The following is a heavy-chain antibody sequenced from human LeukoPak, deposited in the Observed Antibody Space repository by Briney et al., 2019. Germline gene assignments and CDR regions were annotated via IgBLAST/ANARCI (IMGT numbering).Heavy chain of an antibody. J-gene: IGHJ3*02. CDR2: IYYSGST. Sequence: SETLSLTCSVSGGSISSYYWSWIRQPPGKGLEWIGYIYYSGSTNYNPSLKSRVTTSVDTSKNQFSLKLSSVTAADTAVYYCARDQLVVGFRDAFDIWGQGTMVTVSS. V-gene: IGHV4-59*01. D-gene: IGHD2-2*01. CDR3: ARDQLVVGFRDAFDI. CDR1: GGSISSYY.